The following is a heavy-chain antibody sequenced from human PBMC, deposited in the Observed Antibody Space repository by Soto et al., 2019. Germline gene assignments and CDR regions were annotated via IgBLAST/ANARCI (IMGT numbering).Heavy chain of an antibody. J-gene: IGHJ4*02. D-gene: IGHD5-18*01. V-gene: IGHV6-1*01. Sequence: QALSLPCVISGDSVSSNSAACNLIRHSPSRGLEWLGRTYYRSKWYNDYAVSVKSRITINPDTSKNQFSLQLNSVTPEDTAVYYCARDSWIQLWFQTVPFDYWGQGTLVTVSS. CDR1: GDSVSSNSAA. CDR2: TYYRSKWYN. CDR3: ARDSWIQLWFQTVPFDY.